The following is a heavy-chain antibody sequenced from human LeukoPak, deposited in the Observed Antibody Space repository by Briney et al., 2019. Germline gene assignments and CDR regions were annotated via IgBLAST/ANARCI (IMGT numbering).Heavy chain of an antibody. CDR3: ARGGGEDFGVANPSDY. Sequence: SETLSLTCTVSGGSISSGSYYWSWIRQPAGKGLEWIGRIYTSGSTNYNPSLKSRVTISVDTSKNQFSLKLSFVTAADTAVYYCARGGGEDFGVANPSDYWGQGTLVTVSS. CDR2: IYTSGST. V-gene: IGHV4-61*02. D-gene: IGHD3-3*01. J-gene: IGHJ4*02. CDR1: GGSISSGSYY.